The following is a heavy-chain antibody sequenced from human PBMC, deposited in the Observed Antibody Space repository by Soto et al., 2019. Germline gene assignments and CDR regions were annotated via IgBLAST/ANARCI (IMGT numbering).Heavy chain of an antibody. J-gene: IGHJ4*02. V-gene: IGHV3-73*01. D-gene: IGHD3-10*01. Sequence: PGGSLRLSCAVSGFTFSGSAMHWVRQASGKGLEWVGRIRSKANSYATAYAASVKGRFTISRDDSKNTAYLQMNSLKTEDTAVYYCTGIHSSLSATTGDYWGQGTLVTVSS. CDR2: IRSKANSYAT. CDR3: TGIHSSLSATTGDY. CDR1: GFTFSGSA.